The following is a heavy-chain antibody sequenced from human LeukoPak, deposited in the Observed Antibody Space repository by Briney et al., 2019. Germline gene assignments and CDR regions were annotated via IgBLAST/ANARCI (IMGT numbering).Heavy chain of an antibody. CDR3: AKVRDSYTYV. V-gene: IGHV3-23*01. J-gene: IGHJ4*02. CDR2: ISGSGGNT. CDR1: GFTFSTYA. D-gene: IGHD5-24*01. Sequence: RGSLRLSCAAPGFTFSTYAMSWVRQAPGKGLNWISLISGSGGNTYYADSVKGRFTISRDNSKNTLYLQMNSLSAEDTAVYYCAKVRDSYTYVWSQGTLVTVSS.